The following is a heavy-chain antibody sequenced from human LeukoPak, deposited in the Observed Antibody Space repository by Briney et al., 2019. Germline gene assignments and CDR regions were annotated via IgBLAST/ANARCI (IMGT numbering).Heavy chain of an antibody. D-gene: IGHD6-19*01. CDR2: ITHSGST. V-gene: IGHV4-34*01. Sequence: PSETLSLTCAVYGGSFSGYYWSWIRQPPGKGLEWIGEITHSGSTNYNPSLKSRVTISVDTSKNQFSLKLSSVTAADTAVYYFARGPGWNSSGYDYWGQGTLVTVSS. CDR3: ARGPGWNSSGYDY. J-gene: IGHJ4*02. CDR1: GGSFSGYY.